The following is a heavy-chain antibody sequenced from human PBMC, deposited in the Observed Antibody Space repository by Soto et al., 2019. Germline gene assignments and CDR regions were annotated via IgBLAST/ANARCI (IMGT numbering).Heavy chain of an antibody. Sequence: SETLSLTCAVYGGSFSGYYWSWIRQPPGKGLEWIGEINHSGSTNYNPSLKSRVTISVDTSKNQFSLKLSSVTAADTAVYYCARGTYHGQQQFKPNFDYWGQGTLVTVSS. CDR1: GGSFSGYY. J-gene: IGHJ4*02. V-gene: IGHV4-34*01. CDR2: INHSGST. D-gene: IGHD6-13*01. CDR3: ARGTYHGQQQFKPNFDY.